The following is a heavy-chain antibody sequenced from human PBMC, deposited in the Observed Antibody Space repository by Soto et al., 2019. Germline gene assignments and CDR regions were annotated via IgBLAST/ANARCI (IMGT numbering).Heavy chain of an antibody. V-gene: IGHV4-4*07. Sequence: SETLSLTCTVSGGSISSYRWSWIRQPAGKGLEWIGRLNTYGNTHYNPSLKSRVTVSVDTSRNQFFLALRSVTAADSAVYHCGRESGETWDYEASWGQGTPVTVSS. J-gene: IGHJ5*02. CDR1: GGSISSYR. D-gene: IGHD1-7*01. CDR3: GRESGETWDYEAS. CDR2: LNTYGNT.